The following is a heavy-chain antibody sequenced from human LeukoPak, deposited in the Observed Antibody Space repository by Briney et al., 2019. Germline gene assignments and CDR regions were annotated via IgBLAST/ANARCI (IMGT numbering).Heavy chain of an antibody. CDR1: GGSISNSNSF. J-gene: IGHJ4*02. V-gene: IGHV4-39*01. D-gene: IGHD5/OR15-5a*01. CDR3: ARRVYGTSQYY. CDR2: IYYSGIT. Sequence: PSETLSLICTVSGGSISNSNSFWAWIRQPPGKGLEWIGTIYYSGITHYSPSLKSRVTISVDTSKNQFSLKLSSVTATDTALYYCARRVYGTSQYYWGQGTLVTVSS.